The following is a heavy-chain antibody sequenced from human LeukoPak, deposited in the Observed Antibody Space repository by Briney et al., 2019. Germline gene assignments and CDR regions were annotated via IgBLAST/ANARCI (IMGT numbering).Heavy chain of an antibody. D-gene: IGHD3-10*01. CDR2: ISSSSSYT. J-gene: IGHJ4*02. CDR3: ATGSGHYYGSGSYPGH. CDR1: GFTFSDYY. Sequence: GGSLRLSCAASGFTFSDYYMSWIRQAPGKGLEWVSYISSSSSYTNYADSVKGRFTISRDNAKNSLYLQMNSLRAEDTAVYYCATGSGHYYGSGSYPGHWGQGTLVTVSS. V-gene: IGHV3-11*06.